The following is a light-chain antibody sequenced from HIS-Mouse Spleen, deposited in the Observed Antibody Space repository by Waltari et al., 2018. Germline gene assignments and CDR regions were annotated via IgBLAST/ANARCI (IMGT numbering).Light chain of an antibody. V-gene: IGLV2-23*03. CDR1: TSSVVGYNH. Sequence: QSALTPPASVAAAPRRSSVIICSTTTSSVVGYNHVAWYHQQHANAPTLMMYEGGRRPSVVSTRLSAATSANTASLPISGVHEEEEDDYYCCCYAASSTFVVFGGGTKLTVL. CDR3: CCYAASSTFVV. J-gene: IGLJ2*01. CDR2: EGG.